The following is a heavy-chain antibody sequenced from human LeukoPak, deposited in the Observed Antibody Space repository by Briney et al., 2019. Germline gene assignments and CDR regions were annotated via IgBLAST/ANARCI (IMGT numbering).Heavy chain of an antibody. D-gene: IGHD2-2*01. Sequence: PGGSLRLSCTASGFALDEHGMSWVRQVPGKGLEWVSGINWSGGSTGYADPLRGRFTISRDNAKNSLYLQMDSLRAEDTALYYCARAPITSPFYFDYWGQGTLVTVSS. V-gene: IGHV3-20*04. CDR1: GFALDEHG. CDR2: INWSGGST. CDR3: ARAPITSPFYFDY. J-gene: IGHJ4*02.